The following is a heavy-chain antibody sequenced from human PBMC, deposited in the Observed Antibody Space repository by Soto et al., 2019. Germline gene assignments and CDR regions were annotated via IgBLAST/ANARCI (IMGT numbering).Heavy chain of an antibody. CDR3: AREDINESFFDS. CDR2: IYYTGHT. CDR1: GGYISSGGNY. V-gene: IGHV4-31*03. J-gene: IGHJ4*02. Sequence: QVQLRESGPGLVKPSQTLSLTCSVSGGYISSGGNYWSWIRQHPGKGLEWIGFIYYTGHTKYNAALKSRVSISGDMSQNQFSLTLTSVTAADTAVYYCAREDINESFFDSWGPGILVTVSS. D-gene: IGHD2-8*01.